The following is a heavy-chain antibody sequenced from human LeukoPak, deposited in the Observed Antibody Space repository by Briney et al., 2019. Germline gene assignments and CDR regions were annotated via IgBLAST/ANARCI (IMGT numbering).Heavy chain of an antibody. V-gene: IGHV3-7*01. D-gene: IGHD1-1*01. CDR3: ARGYENDY. Sequence: GGSLRLSCAASGFIFSDYWMSWVRQAPGKGLEWVANIRPDGDEQNFVDSVKGRFTVSRDNAKNSLYLQMNSLRAEDTAVYYCARGYENDYWGQGALVTVSS. CDR2: IRPDGDEQ. J-gene: IGHJ4*02. CDR1: GFIFSDYW.